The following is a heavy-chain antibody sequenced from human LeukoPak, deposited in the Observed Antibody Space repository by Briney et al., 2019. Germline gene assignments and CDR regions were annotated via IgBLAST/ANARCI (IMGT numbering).Heavy chain of an antibody. CDR1: GYTFTGFY. Sequence: ASVKVSCKASGYTFTGFYMHWVRQAPGQGLEWMGWISPNSGDTNYAQNFQGRVTMTRDTSISTAYVELSRLTSDDTAVYYCARGSLMAATGTGLSSWGQGTLVTVSS. CDR3: ARGSLMAATGTGLSS. J-gene: IGHJ5*02. CDR2: ISPNSGDT. D-gene: IGHD6-13*01. V-gene: IGHV1-2*02.